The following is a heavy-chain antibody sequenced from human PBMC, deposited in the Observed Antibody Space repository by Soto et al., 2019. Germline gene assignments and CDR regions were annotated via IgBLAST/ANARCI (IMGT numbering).Heavy chain of an antibody. CDR2: IYTSGST. D-gene: IGHD6-13*01. CDR1: GGSVSNFC. V-gene: IGHV4-4*07. CDR3: ARSSHKESWFDP. J-gene: IGHJ5*02. Sequence: ETLSLTCTVSGGSVSNFCWNWIRQPAGKRLEWIGRIYTSGSTNYNPSLRSRVTMSIDTSRNQFSLKLNSVTAADTAVYYCARSSHKESWFDPWGQGTLVTVSS.